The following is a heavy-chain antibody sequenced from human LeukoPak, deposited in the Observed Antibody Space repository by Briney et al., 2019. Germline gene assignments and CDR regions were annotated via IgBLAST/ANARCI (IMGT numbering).Heavy chain of an antibody. CDR2: INPNDGDT. D-gene: IGHD2-2*01. V-gene: IGHV1-2*02. CDR3: ARANFLYCSSSTCLFDY. J-gene: IGHJ4*02. CDR1: GSTFTDYY. Sequence: ASVKVSCKASGSTFTDYYMHWVRQPPGQGFEWMGWINPNDGDTNYAQKFHGRVTMTRETSISTAHMEVRRLRSDDTAVYYCARANFLYCSSSTCLFDYWGQGTLVTVSS.